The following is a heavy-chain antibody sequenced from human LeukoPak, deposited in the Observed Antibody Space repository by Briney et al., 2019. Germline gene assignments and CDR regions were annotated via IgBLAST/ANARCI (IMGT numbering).Heavy chain of an antibody. D-gene: IGHD7-27*01. CDR2: IWYDGINE. Sequence: GGSLRLSCAASGFTFSSYGMHWVRQAPGRGLEGVAVIWYDGINEYYADSVKGRFTVSRDNANNTLYLQMNSLRADDTAVYFCARDVAKWGRWPDYWGQGTLVTVSS. J-gene: IGHJ4*02. CDR3: ARDVAKWGRWPDY. CDR1: GFTFSSYG. V-gene: IGHV3-33*01.